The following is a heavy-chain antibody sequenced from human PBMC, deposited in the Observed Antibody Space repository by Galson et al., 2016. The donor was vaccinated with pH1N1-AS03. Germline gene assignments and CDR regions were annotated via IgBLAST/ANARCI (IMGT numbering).Heavy chain of an antibody. Sequence: SLRLSCAATGFTFSSYSMNWVRQAPGKGLEWVSYISSSRRTIYYADSVKGRFTISTDNAKNSLYSQMSSLRAEDTAVYYCARDALGGEYGMDVWGQGTTVTVSS. D-gene: IGHD3-16*01. CDR2: ISSSRRTI. CDR1: GFTFSSYS. V-gene: IGHV3-48*01. J-gene: IGHJ6*02. CDR3: ARDALGGEYGMDV.